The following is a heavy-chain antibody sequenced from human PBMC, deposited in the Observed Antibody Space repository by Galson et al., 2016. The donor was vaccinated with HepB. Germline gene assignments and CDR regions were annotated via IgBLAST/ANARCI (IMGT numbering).Heavy chain of an antibody. D-gene: IGHD3-9*01. CDR1: GFTFEDYA. CDR2: ISWNSDSI. V-gene: IGHV3-9*01. J-gene: IGHJ4*02. Sequence: SLRLSCAVSGFTFEDYAMHWVRQVPGKGLEWISGISWNSDSINYAISVKGRFTISRDNAKNSLYLQMNSLRAEDTALCYCAKGRRYFDWLLGFDYWGQGILVTVSS. CDR3: AKGRRYFDWLLGFDY.